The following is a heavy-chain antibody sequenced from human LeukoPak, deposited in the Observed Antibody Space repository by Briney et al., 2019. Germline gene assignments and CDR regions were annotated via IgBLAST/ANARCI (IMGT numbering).Heavy chain of an antibody. CDR2: ISSSSSAI. J-gene: IGHJ4*02. CDR3: ARGSSSSWYWNYPEAGRLDY. CDR1: GFTFSSYS. D-gene: IGHD1-7*01. V-gene: IGHV3-48*01. Sequence: QAGGSLRLSCAASGFTFSSYSMNWVRQAPGKGLEWVSYISSSSSAIYYADSVKGRFTISRDNAKNSLYLQMNSLRAEDTAVYYCARGSSSSWYWNYPEAGRLDYWGQGTLVTVSS.